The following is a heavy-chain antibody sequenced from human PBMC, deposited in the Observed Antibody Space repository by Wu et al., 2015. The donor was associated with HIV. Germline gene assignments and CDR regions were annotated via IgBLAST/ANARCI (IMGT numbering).Heavy chain of an antibody. J-gene: IGHJ4*02. CDR3: ARGRYDLGY. Sequence: QVQLVQSGSEVKRPGSSVKVSCKVSGDTFSRYSVSWVRQAPGQGLEWMGRIIPIFGTTDYAQKFQRRVTITADGSTKTVYMEVSSLRSDDTAVYYCARGRYDLGYWGQGTLVTVSS. V-gene: IGHV1-69*13. CDR1: GDTFSRYS. D-gene: IGHD5-12*01. CDR2: IIPIFGTT.